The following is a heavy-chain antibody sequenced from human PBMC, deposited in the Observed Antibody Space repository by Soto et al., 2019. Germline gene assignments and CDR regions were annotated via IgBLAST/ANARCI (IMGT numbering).Heavy chain of an antibody. V-gene: IGHV3-23*01. Sequence: EVQLLESGGGLGQPGGSLRLSCAGSGSTFTDFTMTWVRQAPGKGLEWVSAISGDGLSTYYAGSVKGRFTISRDNSKTTLYLQMNSLRAEDTAVYYCARRPDAFDIWGRGTMVTVSS. CDR1: GSTFTDFT. CDR3: ARRPDAFDI. CDR2: ISGDGLST. J-gene: IGHJ3*02.